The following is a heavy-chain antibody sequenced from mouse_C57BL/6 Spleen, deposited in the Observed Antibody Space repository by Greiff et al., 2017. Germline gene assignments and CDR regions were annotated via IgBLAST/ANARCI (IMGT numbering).Heavy chain of an antibody. CDR3: ARGYGSSYIYAMDY. CDR1: GFNIKNTY. D-gene: IGHD1-1*01. Sequence: VQLQQSVAELVRPGASVKLSCTASGFNIKNTYMHWVKQRPEQGLVWIGRIEPANGNTKYAPKFQGKATITADTSSNTAYLPLCSLTSEDTAIYYCARGYGSSYIYAMDYWGQGTSVTVSS. J-gene: IGHJ4*01. CDR2: IEPANGNT. V-gene: IGHV14-3*01.